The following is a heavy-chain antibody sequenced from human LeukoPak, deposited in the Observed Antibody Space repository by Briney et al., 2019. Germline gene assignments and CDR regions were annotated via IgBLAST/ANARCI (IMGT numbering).Heavy chain of an antibody. CDR2: ISENGDIT. D-gene: IGHD1-14*01. J-gene: IGHJ4*02. CDR3: TTIGPEYYFDY. CDR1: GFTFGKNS. Sequence: GGSLRLSCEASGFTFGKNSMNWVRQAPGKGLEWVSIISENGDITYYADSVKGRFTIFRDNSKNTLYLQMNSLKTEDTAVYYCTTIGPEYYFDYWGQGTLVTVSS. V-gene: IGHV3-23*01.